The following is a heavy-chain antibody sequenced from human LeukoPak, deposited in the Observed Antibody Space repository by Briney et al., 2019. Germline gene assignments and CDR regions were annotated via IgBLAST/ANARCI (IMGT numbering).Heavy chain of an antibody. D-gene: IGHD6-19*01. CDR3: ARDPEGAVAGLDY. V-gene: IGHV4-34*01. CDR1: GGSLSDNY. Sequence: PSETLSLTCAVYGGSLSDNYWSWIRQPPGKGLEWIGEIYHSGSTNYNPSLKSRVTISVDRSKNQFSLKLSSVTAADTAVYYCARDPEGAVAGLDYWGQGTLVTVSS. J-gene: IGHJ4*02. CDR2: IYHSGST.